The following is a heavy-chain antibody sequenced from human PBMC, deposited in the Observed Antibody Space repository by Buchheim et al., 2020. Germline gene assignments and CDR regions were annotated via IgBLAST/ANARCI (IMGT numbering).Heavy chain of an antibody. Sequence: QVQLAESGGGVVQPGRSLRLSCAASGFTFSSYGMHWVRQAPGKGLEWVAVISYDGSNKYYADSVKGRFTISRDNSKNTVYLQMNSLRVEDTAVYYCAKENYFDSSAYVGDYWGQGTL. CDR1: GFTFSSYG. CDR2: ISYDGSNK. J-gene: IGHJ4*02. V-gene: IGHV3-30*18. CDR3: AKENYFDSSAYVGDY. D-gene: IGHD3-22*01.